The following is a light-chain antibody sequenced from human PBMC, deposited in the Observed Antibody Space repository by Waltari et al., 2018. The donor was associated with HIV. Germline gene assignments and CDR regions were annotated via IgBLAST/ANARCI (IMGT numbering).Light chain of an antibody. CDR1: SLGNYF. Sequence: SSELTQDPAVSVALGQTVRITCQGDSLGNYFASWYQQKPGQDPVLVIYGKNNRPSGIPDRFSVSSSGTTASLIITGAQAEDEADYYCNSRDSSGVVFGGGTKLTVL. CDR2: GKN. CDR3: NSRDSSGVV. J-gene: IGLJ2*01. V-gene: IGLV3-19*01.